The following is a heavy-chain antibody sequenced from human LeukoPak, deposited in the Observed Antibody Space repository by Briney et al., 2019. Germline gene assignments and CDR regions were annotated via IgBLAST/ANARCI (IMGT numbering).Heavy chain of an antibody. V-gene: IGHV3-53*01. Sequence: GGPIRLSCAASGFTVSSNYMSWVRQAPGKGLEWVSVIYSGGDTYYADSVKGRFSISRDNSKNTLYLQMNSLRAEDTAVYYCASRIAAAGIDYWGQGTIVTVSS. D-gene: IGHD6-13*01. J-gene: IGHJ4*02. CDR1: GFTVSSNY. CDR3: ASRIAAAGIDY. CDR2: IYSGGDT.